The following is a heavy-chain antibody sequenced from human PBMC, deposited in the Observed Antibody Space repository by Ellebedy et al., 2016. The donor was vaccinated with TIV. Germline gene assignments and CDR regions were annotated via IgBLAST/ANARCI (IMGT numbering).Heavy chain of an antibody. CDR3: ARQCTTLGDWFDP. J-gene: IGHJ5*02. Sequence: MPGGSLRLSCAVSGASISSSNWWIWVRQPPGKGLEWIGEIYHSGSTNYNPSLKSRVTISVDKSKNQFSLKLSSVTAADTAVYYCARQCTTLGDWFDPWGQGTLVTVSS. V-gene: IGHV4-4*02. CDR2: IYHSGST. CDR1: GASISSSNW. D-gene: IGHD2-2*01.